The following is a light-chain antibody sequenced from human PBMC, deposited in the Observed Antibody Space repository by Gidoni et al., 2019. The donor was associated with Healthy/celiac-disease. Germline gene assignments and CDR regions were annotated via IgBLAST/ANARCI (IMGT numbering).Light chain of an antibody. CDR2: GNS. CDR1: SSTIGAGYD. CDR3: QSDDSSLSEWV. V-gene: IGLV1-40*01. J-gene: IGLJ3*02. Sequence: QSVLTQPPSVSGAPGQRVTISCTGSSSTIGAGYDVHWYQQLPGTAPKLLIYGNSNRPSGVPDRFSGSKSGTSASLAITGLQAEDEADYYCQSDDSSLSEWVFGGGTKLTVL.